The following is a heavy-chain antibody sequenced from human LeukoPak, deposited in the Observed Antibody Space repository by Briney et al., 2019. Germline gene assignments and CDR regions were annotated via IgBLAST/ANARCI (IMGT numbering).Heavy chain of an antibody. D-gene: IGHD2-21*02. CDR3: ARNKSRVTSFDY. CDR2: ISAYNGNT. CDR1: GGTFSSYA. Sequence: ASVKVSCKASGGTFSSYAISWVRQAPGQGLEWMGWISAYNGNTNYAQKLQGRVTMTTDTSTSTAYMELRSLRSDDTAVYYCARNKSRVTSFDYWGQGTLVTVSS. J-gene: IGHJ4*02. V-gene: IGHV1-18*01.